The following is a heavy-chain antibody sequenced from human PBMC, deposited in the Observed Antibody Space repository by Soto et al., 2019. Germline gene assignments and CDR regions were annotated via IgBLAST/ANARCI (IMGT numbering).Heavy chain of an antibody. CDR3: ARTDRDFYGLDV. V-gene: IGHV3-13*05. J-gene: IGHJ6*01. CDR2: ISAAGDP. CDR1: GFNFRNYD. Sequence: EVQLVESGGGLVKPGGSLRLSCAASGFNFRNYDMHWVRQGTGKGLEWVSGISAAGDPDYADSVEGRFTISRENAQNSFFLQMNSLRVGDTAVYYCARTDRDFYGLDVW.